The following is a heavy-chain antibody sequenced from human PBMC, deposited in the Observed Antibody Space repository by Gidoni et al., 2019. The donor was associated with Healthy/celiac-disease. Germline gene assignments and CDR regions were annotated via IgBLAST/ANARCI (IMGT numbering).Heavy chain of an antibody. CDR1: GFTVSSNY. J-gene: IGHJ4*02. CDR3: ARDPGYSSSWYDY. D-gene: IGHD6-13*01. CDR2: IYSGGST. Sequence: EVQLVESGGGLVQPGGSLRLSCAASGFTVSSNYMSWVRQAPGKGLEWVSVIYSGGSTYYADSVKGRFTISRDNSKNTLYLQMNSLRAEDTAVYYCARDPGYSSSWYDYWGQGTLVTVSS. V-gene: IGHV3-66*02.